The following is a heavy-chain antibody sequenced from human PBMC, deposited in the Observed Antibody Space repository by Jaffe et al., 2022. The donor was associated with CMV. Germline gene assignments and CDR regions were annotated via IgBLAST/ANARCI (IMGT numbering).Heavy chain of an antibody. Sequence: QVQLQQWGAGLLKPSETLSLTCAVYGGSFSGYYWSWIRQPPGKGLEWIGEINHSGSTNYNPSLKSRVTISVDTSKNQFSLKLSSVTAADTAVYYCARGRRIAARRGAFDIWGQGTMVTVSS. J-gene: IGHJ3*02. CDR3: ARGRRIAARRGAFDI. V-gene: IGHV4-34*01. CDR2: INHSGST. D-gene: IGHD6-6*01. CDR1: GGSFSGYY.